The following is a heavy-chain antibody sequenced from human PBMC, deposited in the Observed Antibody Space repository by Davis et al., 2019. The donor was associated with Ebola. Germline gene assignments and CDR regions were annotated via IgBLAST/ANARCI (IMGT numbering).Heavy chain of an antibody. J-gene: IGHJ4*02. CDR3: AKATEYDYVWGSYRN. V-gene: IGHV3-23*01. CDR2: ISGSGGST. CDR1: GFTFSSYA. D-gene: IGHD3-16*02. Sequence: GESLKISCAASGFTFSSYAMSWVRQAPGKGLEWVSAISGSGGSTYYADSVKGRFTISRDNSKNTLYLQMNSLSAEDTAVYYCAKATEYDYVWGSYRNWGQGTLVTVSS.